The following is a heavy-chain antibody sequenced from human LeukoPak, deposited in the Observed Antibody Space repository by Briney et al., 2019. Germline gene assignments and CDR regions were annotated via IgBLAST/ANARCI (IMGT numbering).Heavy chain of an antibody. V-gene: IGHV3-13*01. Sequence: GGSLRLSCTASGFTFGDYCMSWVRQATGKGLEWVSAIGTAGDTYYPGSVKGRFTISRENAKNSLYLQMNSLRAGDTAVYYCARASPWEPSLDYWGQGTLVTVSS. D-gene: IGHD1-26*01. CDR1: GFTFGDYC. J-gene: IGHJ4*02. CDR2: IGTAGDT. CDR3: ARASPWEPSLDY.